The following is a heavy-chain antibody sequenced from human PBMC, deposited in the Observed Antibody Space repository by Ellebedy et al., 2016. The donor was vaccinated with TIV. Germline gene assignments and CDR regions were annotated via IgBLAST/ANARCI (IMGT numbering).Heavy chain of an antibody. D-gene: IGHD3-22*01. CDR2: IWYDGSNK. CDR3: ARGYYYDSSGYSLTLDY. V-gene: IGHV3-33*01. CDR1: GFTFSSYG. J-gene: IGHJ4*02. Sequence: GESLKISCAASGFTFSSYGMHWVRQAPGKGLEWVAVIWYDGSNKYYADSVKGRFTISRDNSKNTLYLQMNSLRAEDTAVYYCARGYYYDSSGYSLTLDYWGQGTLVTVSS.